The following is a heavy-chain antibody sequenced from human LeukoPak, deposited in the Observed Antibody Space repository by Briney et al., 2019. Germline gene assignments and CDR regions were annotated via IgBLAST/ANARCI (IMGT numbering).Heavy chain of an antibody. V-gene: IGHV3-66*01. Sequence: SGGSLRLSCAASGFTVSSNYMSWVRQAPGKGLEWVSVIYSGGSTYYADSVKGRFTISRDNSKHTLYLQMNSLRAEDTAVYYCARDRDYKRGYWYFDYWGQGTLVTVSS. D-gene: IGHD4-11*01. CDR3: ARDRDYKRGYWYFDY. CDR2: IYSGGST. J-gene: IGHJ4*02. CDR1: GFTVSSNY.